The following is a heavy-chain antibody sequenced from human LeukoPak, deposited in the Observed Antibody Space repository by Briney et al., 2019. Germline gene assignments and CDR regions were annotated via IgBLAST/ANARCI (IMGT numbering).Heavy chain of an antibody. CDR1: RFTFSSYT. CDR2: ISSSSSYI. CDR3: ARCITGTSLVSDY. V-gene: IGHV3-21*01. J-gene: IGHJ4*02. Sequence: GGSLRLSCAASRFTFSSYTMNWVRQAPGKGLEWVSSISSSSSYIYYADSVKGRFTISRDNAKSSLYLQMNSLRAEDTAVYYCARCITGTSLVSDYWGQGTLVTVSS. D-gene: IGHD1-20*01.